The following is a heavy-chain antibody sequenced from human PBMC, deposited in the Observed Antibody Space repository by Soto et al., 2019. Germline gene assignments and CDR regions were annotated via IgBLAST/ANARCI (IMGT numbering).Heavy chain of an antibody. CDR1: GYTFTSYG. Sequence: ASVKVSCKASGYTFTSYGISWVRQAPGQGLEWMGWISAYNGNTNYAQKLHGRVTMTTDTSTSTAYMELRSLRSDDTAVYYCARSTWTAAASLYFDYWGQGTLVTVSS. CDR3: ARSTWTAAASLYFDY. CDR2: ISAYNGNT. J-gene: IGHJ4*02. D-gene: IGHD2-2*01. V-gene: IGHV1-18*04.